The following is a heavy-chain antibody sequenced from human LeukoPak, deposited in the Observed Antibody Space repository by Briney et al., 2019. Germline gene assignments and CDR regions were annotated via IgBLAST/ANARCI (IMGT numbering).Heavy chain of an antibody. D-gene: IGHD3-22*01. CDR3: AKDQARARYYYDSSGYPYYFDY. J-gene: IGHJ4*02. Sequence: PGGSLRLSCAASGFTFSSYGMSWVRQAPGKGLEWVSAISGSGGSTYYADSVKGRFTISRDNSKNTLYLQMNSLRAEDTAVYYCAKDQARARYYYDSSGYPYYFDYWGQGTLVTVSS. CDR2: ISGSGGST. CDR1: GFTFSSYG. V-gene: IGHV3-23*01.